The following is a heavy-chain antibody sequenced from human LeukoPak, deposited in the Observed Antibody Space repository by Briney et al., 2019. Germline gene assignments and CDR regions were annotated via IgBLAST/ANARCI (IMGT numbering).Heavy chain of an antibody. J-gene: IGHJ4*02. CDR2: IHYSGST. Sequence: SETLSLTCTVSGGSISSYYWSWIRQPPGKGLEWIGSIHYSGSTYYNPSLKSRVTISVDTSKNQFSLKMRSVTAADTAVYYCARHFGGYSYGSLDYWGQGNLVTVSS. V-gene: IGHV4-39*01. CDR3: ARHFGGYSYGSLDY. D-gene: IGHD5-18*01. CDR1: GGSISSYY.